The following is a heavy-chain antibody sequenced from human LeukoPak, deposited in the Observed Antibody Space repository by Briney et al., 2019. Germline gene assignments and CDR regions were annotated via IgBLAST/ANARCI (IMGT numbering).Heavy chain of an antibody. J-gene: IGHJ6*03. Sequence: GASVKVSCKVSGYTLTELSMHWVRQAPGKGLEWMGGFDPEDGETIYAQKFQGRVTMTEDTSTDTAYMELSSLRSEDTAVYYCATRPNTGYYYYMDVWGKGTTVTASS. CDR3: ATRPNTGYYYYMDV. CDR1: GYTLTELS. D-gene: IGHD3-10*01. CDR2: FDPEDGET. V-gene: IGHV1-24*01.